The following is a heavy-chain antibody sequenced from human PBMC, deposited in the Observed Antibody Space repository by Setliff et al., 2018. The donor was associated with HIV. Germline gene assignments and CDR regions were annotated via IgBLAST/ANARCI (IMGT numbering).Heavy chain of an antibody. CDR3: ARGPGSSAYYRSTYNWFDP. D-gene: IGHD3-22*01. CDR1: GGSISNSRYY. V-gene: IGHV4-39*07. CDR2: IYHSGSA. Sequence: SETLSLTCTVSGGSISNSRYYWSWIRQPPGKGLEWIGSIYHSGSAYYNPSLKSRVTISVDTSKNQFSLKLSSVTAADTAVYFCARGPGSSAYYRSTYNWFDPWGQGTLVTVSS. J-gene: IGHJ5*02.